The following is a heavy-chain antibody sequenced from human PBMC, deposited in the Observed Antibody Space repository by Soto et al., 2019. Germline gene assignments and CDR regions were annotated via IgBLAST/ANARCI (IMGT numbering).Heavy chain of an antibody. D-gene: IGHD3-22*01. CDR3: ARVGPWVPYYYDSSPYTLENWFDP. CDR1: GYSISSGYY. V-gene: IGHV4-38-2*01. J-gene: IGHJ5*02. CDR2: INHGGST. Sequence: SETLSLTCAVSGYSISSGYYWGWLRQPPGKGLEWIGSINHGGSTYYNPSLNSRVTLSIDMTNNHVSLILNSVTAADTAVYYCARVGPWVPYYYDSSPYTLENWFDPWGQGTLVTVSS.